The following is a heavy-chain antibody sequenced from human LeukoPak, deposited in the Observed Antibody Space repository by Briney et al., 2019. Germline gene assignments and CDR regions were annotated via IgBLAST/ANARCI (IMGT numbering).Heavy chain of an antibody. CDR2: ISYDGSNK. V-gene: IGHV3-30*18. Sequence: GGSLRLSCAASGFTFSSYGMPWVRQAPGKGLEWVAVISYDGSNKYYADSVKGLFTISRDNSKNTLYLQMNSLRAEDTAVYYCAKGSEGHAFDIWGQGTMVTVSS. J-gene: IGHJ3*02. CDR3: AKGSEGHAFDI. CDR1: GFTFSSYG.